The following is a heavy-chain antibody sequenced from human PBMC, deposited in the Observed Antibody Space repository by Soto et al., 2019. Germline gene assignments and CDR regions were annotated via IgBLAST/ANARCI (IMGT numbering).Heavy chain of an antibody. V-gene: IGHV1-2*02. CDR1: GYTFNTYY. CDR3: ARAVGRDGSSWYSGAYDL. D-gene: IGHD1-26*01. J-gene: IGHJ2*01. Sequence: ASVKVSCKASGYTFNTYYIHWVRQVPGQGLEWMGWINPDTGGTDYRQKFQGRVTMTRDTSVSTVYMELNRLTSDDTAVYFCARAVGRDGSSWYSGAYDLWGR. CDR2: INPDTGGT.